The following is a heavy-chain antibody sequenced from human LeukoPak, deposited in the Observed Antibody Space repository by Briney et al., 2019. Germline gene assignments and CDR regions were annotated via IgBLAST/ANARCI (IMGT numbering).Heavy chain of an antibody. J-gene: IGHJ4*02. CDR3: ARGIAAAGSVCDY. CDR2: IYYSRTT. Sequence: SQTLSLTCTVSGCSISSGGYYWSWNRQHPGKDLEWIGYIYYSRTTYYNPSNKSRVTTSVDTSKTQFSLKLSSVTAADTAVYYCARGIAAAGSVCDYWGQGTLVTVSS. D-gene: IGHD6-13*01. CDR1: GCSISSGGYY. V-gene: IGHV4-31*03.